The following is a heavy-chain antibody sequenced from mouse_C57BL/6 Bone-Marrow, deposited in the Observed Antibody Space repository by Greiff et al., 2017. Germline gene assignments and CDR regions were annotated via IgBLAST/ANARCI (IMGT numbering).Heavy chain of an antibody. D-gene: IGHD3-3*01. CDR2: SRNKANDYTT. J-gene: IGHJ1*03. CDR1: GFTFSDFY. Sequence: EVKLVESGGGLVQSGRSLRLSCATSGFTFSDFYMEWVRQAPGKGLEWIAASRNKANDYTTEYSASVKGRFIVSRDTSQSILYLQMNALRAEDTAIYYCARDAPLGGYFDVWGTGTTVTVSS. V-gene: IGHV7-1*01. CDR3: ARDAPLGGYFDV.